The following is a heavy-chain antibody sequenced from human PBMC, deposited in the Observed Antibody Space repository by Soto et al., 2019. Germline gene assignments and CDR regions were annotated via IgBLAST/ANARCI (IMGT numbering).Heavy chain of an antibody. Sequence: GGSLRLSCAASGFTFSSYGMHWVRQAPGKGLEWVAVISYDGSNKYYADSVKGRFTISRDNAKNTLYLQMNSLRAEDTAVYYCARGGNYVFDYWGQGTLVTVSS. D-gene: IGHD1-26*01. CDR2: ISYDGSNK. V-gene: IGHV3-30*03. J-gene: IGHJ4*02. CDR3: ARGGNYVFDY. CDR1: GFTFSSYG.